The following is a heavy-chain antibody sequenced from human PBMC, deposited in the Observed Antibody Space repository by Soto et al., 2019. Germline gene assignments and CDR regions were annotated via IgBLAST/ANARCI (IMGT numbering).Heavy chain of an antibody. V-gene: IGHV3-74*01. J-gene: IGHJ4*02. CDR3: ARDRSVDY. Sequence: GSVRLSCAASGFAFSNYXMHWVRQAPGKGLVWVSRIKIDVSSTSYADSVKGLFTVSRDTAKKTLYLQMKSLRAEDTAVYYCARDRSVDYWGQGTLVTVS. CDR1: GFAFSNYX. CDR2: IKIDVSST.